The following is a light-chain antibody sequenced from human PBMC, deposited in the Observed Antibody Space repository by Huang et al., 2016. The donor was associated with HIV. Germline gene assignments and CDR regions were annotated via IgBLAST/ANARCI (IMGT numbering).Light chain of an antibody. Sequence: EIVLTQSPASLSLSPGERAMLSCGASQWVSSRYLAWFQQKPGLPPRLLIYDASVRAPGIPDRFSGGGSGTDFTLTISRLEPEDFAVYYCQQYGSSSYTFGQGTKLEIK. CDR3: QQYGSSSYT. J-gene: IGKJ2*01. CDR2: DAS. CDR1: QWVSSRY. V-gene: IGKV3D-20*01.